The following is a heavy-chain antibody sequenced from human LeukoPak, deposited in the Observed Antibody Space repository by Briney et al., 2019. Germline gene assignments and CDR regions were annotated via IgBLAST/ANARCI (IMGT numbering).Heavy chain of an antibody. CDR1: GDXISSYY. Sequence: SETLSLTCTVSGDXISSYYCSWIRQPPGKGLEWIGYMYHSGSTNYNPSLKSRVTISVDTSKNQFSLKVSSVTAADTAVYYCARKGSSWYYFDYWGQGTLVTVSS. D-gene: IGHD6-13*01. J-gene: IGHJ4*02. CDR2: MYHSGST. V-gene: IGHV4-59*08. CDR3: ARKGSSWYYFDY.